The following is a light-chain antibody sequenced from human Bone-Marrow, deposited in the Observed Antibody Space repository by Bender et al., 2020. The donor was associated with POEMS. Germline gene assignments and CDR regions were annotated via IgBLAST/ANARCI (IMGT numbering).Light chain of an antibody. CDR2: SSH. Sequence: QSVLTQPPSASGTPGQRVTISCSGSSSNIGSNYVYWYQLLPGTAPKLLIYSSHRRPSEVPDRFSGSRSGTSASLAISGLQSEDEADYYCAVWDDSLNGWVFGGGTKLTVL. J-gene: IGLJ3*02. CDR3: AVWDDSLNGWV. V-gene: IGLV1-44*01. CDR1: SSNIGSNY.